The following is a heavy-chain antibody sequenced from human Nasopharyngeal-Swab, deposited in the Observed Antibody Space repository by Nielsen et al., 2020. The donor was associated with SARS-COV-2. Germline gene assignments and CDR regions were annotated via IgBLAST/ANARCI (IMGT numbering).Heavy chain of an antibody. CDR1: GFSLSNARMG. J-gene: IGHJ6*03. D-gene: IGHD1-7*01. CDR3: ARIQLELRLFYFYYSMDV. Sequence: SGPTLVKPTETLTLTCTVSGFSLSNARMGVGWIRQPPGRALESLAHIFSNDEKSYSTSLKSRLTISKDTSKSQVVLTMTNMDPVDTATYYCARIQLELRLFYFYYSMDVWGKGTKVTVPS. V-gene: IGHV2-26*01. CDR2: IFSNDEK.